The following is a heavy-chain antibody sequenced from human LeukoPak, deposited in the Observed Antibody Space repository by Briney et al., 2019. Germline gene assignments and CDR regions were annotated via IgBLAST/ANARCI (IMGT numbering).Heavy chain of an antibody. D-gene: IGHD4-17*01. J-gene: IGHJ4*02. CDR3: ARVGTTVIYYFDY. CDR2: IYYSGST. Sequence: SETLSLTCTVSGGSISSSSYYWGWLRQPPGKGLEWIGSIYYSGSTYYNPSLKSRVTISVDTSKNQFSLKLSSVTAADTAVYYCARVGTTVIYYFDYWGQGTLVTVSS. CDR1: GGSISSSSYY. V-gene: IGHV4-39*07.